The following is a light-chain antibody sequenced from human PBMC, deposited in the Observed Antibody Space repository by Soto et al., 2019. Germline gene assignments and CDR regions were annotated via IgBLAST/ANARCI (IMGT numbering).Light chain of an antibody. J-gene: IGLJ3*02. V-gene: IGLV2-11*01. CDR2: DVS. CDR3: YSYGGSYTWV. Sequence: QSVLTQPRSVSGSPGQSVTISCTGTSGDVGGYNFVSWYQQHPGQAPTLMIFDVSQRPSGVPDRFSGSKSGNTASLTISGLQADDEAGYYCYSYGGSYTWVFGGGTKLTVL. CDR1: SGDVGGYNF.